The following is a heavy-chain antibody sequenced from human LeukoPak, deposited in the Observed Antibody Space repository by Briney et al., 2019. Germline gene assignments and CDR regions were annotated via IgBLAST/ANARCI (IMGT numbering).Heavy chain of an antibody. D-gene: IGHD3-22*01. Sequence: ASVKVSCKASGYTFTGYYMHWVRQAPGQGLEWMGWINPNSGGTNYAQKFQGRVTMTRDTSISTAYMELSRLRSDDTAVYYCAKQEDSSGYFSPERIDYWGQGTLVTVSS. J-gene: IGHJ4*02. CDR1: GYTFTGYY. V-gene: IGHV1-2*02. CDR2: INPNSGGT. CDR3: AKQEDSSGYFSPERIDY.